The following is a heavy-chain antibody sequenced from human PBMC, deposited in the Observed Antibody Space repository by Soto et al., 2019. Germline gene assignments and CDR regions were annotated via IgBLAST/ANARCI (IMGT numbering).Heavy chain of an antibody. CDR2: ISAYNGNT. CDR1: GYTFTSYG. V-gene: IGHV1-18*01. D-gene: IGHD3-10*01. CDR3: AREWTTYYYGSGSDGAFDI. J-gene: IGHJ3*02. Sequence: ASGKVSSEASGYTFTSYGISWVRQAPGQGLEWMGWISAYNGNTNYAQKLQGRVTMTTDTSTSTDYMELRSLRSDDTAVYYCAREWTTYYYGSGSDGAFDIWGQGTMVTVSS.